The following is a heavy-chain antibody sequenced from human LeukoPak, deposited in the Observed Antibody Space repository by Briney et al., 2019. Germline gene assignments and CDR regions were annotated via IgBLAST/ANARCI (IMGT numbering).Heavy chain of an antibody. V-gene: IGHV4-59*01. CDR3: ARGGWSLDN. J-gene: IGHJ4*02. CDR1: GASISSFY. Sequence: SETLSLTCTVSGASISSFYWSWVRQPPGKGLEWIGYTHYSESANYNPTLRSRLTLSLDTSKNQFSLKLTSVTATDTAKYFCARGGWSLDNWGQGALVVVSS. D-gene: IGHD6-19*01. CDR2: THYSESA.